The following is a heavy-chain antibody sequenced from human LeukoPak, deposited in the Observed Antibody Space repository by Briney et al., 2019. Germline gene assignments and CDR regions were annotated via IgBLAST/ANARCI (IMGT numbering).Heavy chain of an antibody. CDR1: GYSFTSYW. J-gene: IGHJ3*02. CDR2: IYPGDSDT. V-gene: IGHV5-51*01. CDR3: ASARYYYDSSGYGAFDI. D-gene: IGHD3-22*01. Sequence: GESLQISCQGSGYSFTSYWIGWVRQMPGKGLEWMGIIYPGDSDTRYSPSFQGQVTISADKSISTAYLQWSSLKASDTAMYYCASARYYYDSSGYGAFDIWGQGTMVTVSS.